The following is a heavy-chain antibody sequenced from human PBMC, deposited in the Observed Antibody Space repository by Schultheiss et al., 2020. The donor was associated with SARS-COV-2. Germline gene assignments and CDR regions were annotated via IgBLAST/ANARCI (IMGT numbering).Heavy chain of an antibody. CDR2: ISGSGGST. CDR1: GFTFDDYA. J-gene: IGHJ4*02. CDR3: ARLSGSYYVLAY. D-gene: IGHD1-26*01. Sequence: GGSLRLSCAASGFTFDDYAMHWVRQAPGKGLEWVSAISGSGGSTYYADSVKGRFTISRDNSKNTLYLQMNSLRAEDTAVYYCARLSGSYYVLAYWGQGTLVTVSS. V-gene: IGHV3-23*01.